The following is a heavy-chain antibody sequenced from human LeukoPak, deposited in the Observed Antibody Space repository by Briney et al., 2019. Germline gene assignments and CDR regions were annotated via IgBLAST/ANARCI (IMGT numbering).Heavy chain of an antibody. CDR2: IIPIFGTA. CDR3: AREGEYCSSTSCYGPNWFDP. Sequence: SVKVSCKASGGTFSSYAISWVRQAPGQGLEWMGGIIPIFGTANYAQRFQGRVTITADESTSTAYMGLSSLRSEDTAVYYCAREGEYCSSTSCYGPNWFDPWGQGTLVTVSS. V-gene: IGHV1-69*13. CDR1: GGTFSSYA. J-gene: IGHJ5*02. D-gene: IGHD2-2*01.